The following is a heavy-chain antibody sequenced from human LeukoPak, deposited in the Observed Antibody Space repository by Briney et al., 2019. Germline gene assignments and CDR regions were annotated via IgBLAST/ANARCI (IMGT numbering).Heavy chain of an antibody. CDR2: IIPIFGTA. V-gene: IGHV1-69*05. CDR1: GGTFSSYA. D-gene: IGHD4-17*01. J-gene: IGHJ5*02. Sequence: SVKVSCKASGGTFSSYAISWVRQAPGQGLEWMGGIIPIFGTANYAQKFQGRVTITTDESTSTAYTELSSLRSEDTAVYYCARVGDYVYNWFDPWGQGTLVTVSS. CDR3: ARVGDYVYNWFDP.